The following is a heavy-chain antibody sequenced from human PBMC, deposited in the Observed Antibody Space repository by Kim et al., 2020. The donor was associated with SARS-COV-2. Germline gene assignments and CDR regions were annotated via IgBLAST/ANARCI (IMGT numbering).Heavy chain of an antibody. J-gene: IGHJ5*02. CDR3: ARSPCSSGWYRFDP. D-gene: IGHD6-19*01. V-gene: IGHV3-48*02. Sequence: ADSVKCGFTISRDNAKNSLYLQMNSLGDEDTAVYYCARSPCSSGWYRFDPWGEGTLVTVSS.